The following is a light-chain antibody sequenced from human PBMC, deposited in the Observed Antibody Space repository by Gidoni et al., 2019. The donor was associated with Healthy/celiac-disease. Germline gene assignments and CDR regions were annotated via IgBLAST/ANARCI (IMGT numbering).Light chain of an antibody. V-gene: IGLV2-14*01. CDR2: EVS. CDR3: SSYTSSSTPV. CDR1: SSAVGGYNY. J-gene: IGLJ2*01. Sequence: QCALAQASTASWSPGQSITISCTGTSSAVGGYNYVSWYQQHPGKAPKLMIYEVSNRPSGVSNRLSGSKSGNTASLTISVLQAEYEADYYCSSYTSSSTPVFGGGTKLTVL.